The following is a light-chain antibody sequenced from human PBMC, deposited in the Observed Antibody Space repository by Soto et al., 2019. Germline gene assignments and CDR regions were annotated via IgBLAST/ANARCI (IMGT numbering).Light chain of an antibody. CDR1: QSVSSNY. V-gene: IGKV3-20*01. CDR2: GAS. Sequence: EIVLTQSPGTLSLSPGERATLSCRASQSVSSNYLAWYQQKPGQAPRLLIYGASTRATGIPDRFSGSGSGTDFTLPISRLEPEDFAVYYCQQYGSSPMYTFGQGTKLEIK. J-gene: IGKJ2*01. CDR3: QQYGSSPMYT.